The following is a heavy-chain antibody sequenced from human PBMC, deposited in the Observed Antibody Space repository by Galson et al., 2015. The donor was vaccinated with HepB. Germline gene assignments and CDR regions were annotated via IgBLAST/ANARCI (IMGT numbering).Heavy chain of an antibody. Sequence: SLRLSCAASGFNFNNYWMSWVRQAPGRGLEWVANIKTDGSEKCYVDSVKGRFTISRDNTKNSLYLQMNSLRTEDTAVYYCGRDWDGSGPSIDYWGQGTLVTVSS. CDR1: GFNFNNYW. V-gene: IGHV3-7*01. J-gene: IGHJ4*02. CDR3: GRDWDGSGPSIDY. D-gene: IGHD3-10*01. CDR2: IKTDGSEK.